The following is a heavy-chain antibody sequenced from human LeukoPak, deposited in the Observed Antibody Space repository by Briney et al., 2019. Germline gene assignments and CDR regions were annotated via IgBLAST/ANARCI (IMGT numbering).Heavy chain of an antibody. CDR1: GFTFSGYS. J-gene: IGHJ4*02. CDR3: ARVGSGWYSFDH. V-gene: IGHV3-48*02. CDR2: ISSSRTTI. D-gene: IGHD6-19*01. Sequence: PGGSLRLSCVASGFTFSGYSMDWVRQAPGKGLEWVSSISSSRTTIFYADSVKGRFTISRDNAKNSLYLHMNGLRDEDTAVYYCARVGSGWYSFDHWGQGPVVTVSS.